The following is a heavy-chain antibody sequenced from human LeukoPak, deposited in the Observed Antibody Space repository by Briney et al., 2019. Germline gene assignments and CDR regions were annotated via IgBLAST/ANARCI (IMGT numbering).Heavy chain of an antibody. CDR3: ARGRSGDGYGPDDY. Sequence: SETLSLTCAVYGGSFSGYYWSWIRQPPGKGLEWIGEINHSGSTNYNPSLKSRVTISVDTSKNQSSLKLSSVTAADTAVYYCARGRSGDGYGPDDYWGQGTLVTVSS. J-gene: IGHJ4*02. V-gene: IGHV4-34*01. CDR1: GGSFSGYY. D-gene: IGHD5-18*01. CDR2: INHSGST.